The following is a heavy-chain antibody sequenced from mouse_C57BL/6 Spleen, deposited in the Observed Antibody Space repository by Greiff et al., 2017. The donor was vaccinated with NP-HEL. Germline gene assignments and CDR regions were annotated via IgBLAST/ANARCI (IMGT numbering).Heavy chain of an antibody. CDR2: IDPETGGT. J-gene: IGHJ1*03. CDR3: TRKDGYYGYFDV. V-gene: IGHV1-15*01. D-gene: IGHD2-3*01. CDR1: GYTFTDYE. Sequence: VKMQQVGAELVRPGASVTLSCKASGYTFTDYEMHWVKQTPVHGLEWIGAIDPETGGTAYNQKFKGKAILTADKSSSTAYMELRSLTSEDSAVYYCTRKDGYYGYFDVWGTGTTVTVSS.